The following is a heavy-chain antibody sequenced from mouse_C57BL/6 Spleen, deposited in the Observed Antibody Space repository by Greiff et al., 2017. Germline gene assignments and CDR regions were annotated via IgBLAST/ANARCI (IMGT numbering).Heavy chain of an antibody. CDR3: ARTRNFDY. J-gene: IGHJ2*01. CDR2: ISSGSSTI. Sequence: EVKLMESGRGLVKPAQTLYLSCAASGFSFSDYGMHWVRQPPEKGLEWVAYISSGSSTIYYADTVKSRFTSSRDNAKNTLFRQRTSVRAEDTAMYYCARTRNFDYWGQGTTLTVSS. CDR1: GFSFSDYG. V-gene: IGHV5-17*01.